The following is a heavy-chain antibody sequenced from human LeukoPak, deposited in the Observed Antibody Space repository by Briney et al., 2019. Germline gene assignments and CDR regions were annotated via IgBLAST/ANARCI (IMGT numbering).Heavy chain of an antibody. D-gene: IGHD3-22*01. J-gene: IGHJ5*01. CDR3: ARDTSGYSGS. CDR1: GFTFSSYW. Sequence: PGGSLRLSCAASGFTFSSYWMHWVRQAPGKGLVWVSRIDSDGSNTRYADSVKGRFTISRDNAKNTLYLQMTSLRAEDTAVYYCARDTSGYSGSWGHGTLVTVFS. V-gene: IGHV3-74*01. CDR2: IDSDGSNT.